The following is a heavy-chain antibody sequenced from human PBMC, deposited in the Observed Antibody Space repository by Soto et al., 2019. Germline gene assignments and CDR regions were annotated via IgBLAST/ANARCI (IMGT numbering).Heavy chain of an antibody. D-gene: IGHD1-26*01. Sequence: SETLSLTCTVSGGSISSYYWSWIRQPPGKGLEWIGYIYYSGSTNYNPSLKSRVTISVDTSKNQFSLKLSSVTAADTAVYYCARVIQRAPRALEFDPWGQGTLVTVSS. CDR1: GGSISSYY. CDR2: IYYSGST. CDR3: ARVIQRAPRALEFDP. J-gene: IGHJ5*02. V-gene: IGHV4-59*01.